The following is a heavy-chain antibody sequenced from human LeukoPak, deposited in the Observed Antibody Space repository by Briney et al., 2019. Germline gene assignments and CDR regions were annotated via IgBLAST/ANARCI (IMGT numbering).Heavy chain of an antibody. CDR2: IIPILGIA. CDR3: ARDWNYYDSSGYPHD. Sequence: SVKVSCKASGGTFSSYTISWVRHAPGQGLEWMGRIIPILGIANYAQKFQGRVTITADKSTSTAYMELSSLRSEDTAVYYCARDWNYYDSSGYPHDWGQGTLVTVSS. J-gene: IGHJ4*02. V-gene: IGHV1-69*04. CDR1: GGTFSSYT. D-gene: IGHD3-22*01.